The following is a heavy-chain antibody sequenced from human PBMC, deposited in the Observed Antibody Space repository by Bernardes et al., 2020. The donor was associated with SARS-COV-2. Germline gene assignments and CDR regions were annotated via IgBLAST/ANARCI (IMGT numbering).Heavy chain of an antibody. J-gene: IGHJ6*02. CDR2: LYTSGST. D-gene: IGHD3-16*01. V-gene: IGHV4-4*07. CDR3: ARVGDYYYGMDV. Sequence: SAHLSPTRPDSGCSISPHYWPWLRPPAGKGLEWIGRLYTSGSTNYNPSLKSPVTMSVDTSKNQFSLKLTSVTAADTAVYYCARVGDYYYGMDVWGQGTTVTVSS. CDR1: GCSISPHY.